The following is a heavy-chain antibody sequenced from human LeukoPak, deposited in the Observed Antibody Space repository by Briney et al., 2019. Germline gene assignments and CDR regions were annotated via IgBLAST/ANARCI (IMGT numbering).Heavy chain of an antibody. CDR3: ARAVSGSLYGDFDF. V-gene: IGHV3-21*01. CDR2: IDPSSTYI. CDR1: GFTFRSYS. D-gene: IGHD1-26*01. J-gene: IGHJ4*02. Sequence: PGGSLRLSCAASGFTFRSYSMNWVRQAPGKGLEWVSAIDPSSTYIYYADSVKGRFTISRDNAENSLYLQMNSLRVEDTAVYYCARAVSGSLYGDFDFWGQGTLVTVSA.